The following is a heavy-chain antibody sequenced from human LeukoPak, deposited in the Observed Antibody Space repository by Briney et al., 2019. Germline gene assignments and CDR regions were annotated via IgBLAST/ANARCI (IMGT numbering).Heavy chain of an antibody. V-gene: IGHV3-23*01. CDR2: ISGSGGST. Sequence: GGSLRLSCAASGFTFSSYAMSWVRQATGKGLEWVSAISGSGGSTYYADSVKGRFTISRDNSKNTLYLQMNSLRAEDTAVYYCAKVGGVTMVRGTDYWGQGTLVTVPS. J-gene: IGHJ4*02. D-gene: IGHD3-10*01. CDR3: AKVGGVTMVRGTDY. CDR1: GFTFSSYA.